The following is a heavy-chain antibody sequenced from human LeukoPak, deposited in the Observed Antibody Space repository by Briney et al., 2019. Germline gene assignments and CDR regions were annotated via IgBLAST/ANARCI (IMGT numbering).Heavy chain of an antibody. Sequence: SETLSLTCTVSGGSISSGDYYWSWIRQPPGKGLEWIGYIYYSGSTYYNPSLKSRVTISVDTSKNQFSLKLSSVTAADTAVYYCARVDYDSRGYLDSWGQGTLVTVSS. J-gene: IGHJ5*01. D-gene: IGHD3-22*01. CDR2: IYYSGST. CDR1: GGSISSGDYY. CDR3: ARVDYDSRGYLDS. V-gene: IGHV4-30-4*01.